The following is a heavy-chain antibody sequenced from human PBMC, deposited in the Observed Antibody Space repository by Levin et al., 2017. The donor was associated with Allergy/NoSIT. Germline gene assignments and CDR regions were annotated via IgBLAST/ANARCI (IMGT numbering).Heavy chain of an antibody. Sequence: PGGSLRLSCAASGFTFSSYSMNWVRQAPGKGLEWVSSISSSSSYIYYADSVKGRFTISRDNAKNSLYLQMNSLRAEDTAVYYCARLSPRGQQLVRWGQGTLVTVSS. CDR3: ARLSPRGQQLVR. V-gene: IGHV3-21*01. CDR2: ISSSSSYI. D-gene: IGHD6-13*01. J-gene: IGHJ4*02. CDR1: GFTFSSYS.